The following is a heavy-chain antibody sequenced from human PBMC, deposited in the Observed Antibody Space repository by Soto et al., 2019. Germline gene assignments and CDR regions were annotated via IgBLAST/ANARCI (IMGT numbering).Heavy chain of an antibody. Sequence: HVELVESGGGLVTPGGSLRLSCAASGFDSSDYSMTWIRQAPGKGLEWVSYISQSGGTTYYPDSVKGRFAVSRDDAKNSLYLQMDSLRVEDTAVYYCARVTRYTYSNYDWLDPWGQGTLVTVSS. J-gene: IGHJ5*02. V-gene: IGHV3-11*01. CDR1: GFDSSDYS. CDR3: ARVTRYTYSNYDWLDP. D-gene: IGHD4-4*01. CDR2: ISQSGGTT.